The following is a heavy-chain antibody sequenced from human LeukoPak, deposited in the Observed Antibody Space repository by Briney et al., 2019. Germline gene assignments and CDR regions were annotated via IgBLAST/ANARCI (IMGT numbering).Heavy chain of an antibody. D-gene: IGHD3-16*01. V-gene: IGHV3-74*01. CDR1: GFTFSSDW. CDR3: ARGRGTSSMHPRSSRLDY. J-gene: IGHJ4*02. Sequence: GGSLRLSCAASGFTFSSDWMHWVRQAPGKGLVWVSRIDSDGSSTSYADSVKGRFTFSRDNAKNTLSLQMNSLRAEDTAVYYCARGRGTSSMHPRSSRLDYWGQGTLVTVSS. CDR2: IDSDGSST.